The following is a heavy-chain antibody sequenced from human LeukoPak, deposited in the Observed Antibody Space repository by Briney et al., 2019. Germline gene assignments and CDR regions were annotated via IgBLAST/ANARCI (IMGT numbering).Heavy chain of an antibody. J-gene: IGHJ5*02. Sequence: GGSLRLSCAASGFTFSSYWMSWVRRAPGNGLEWVAKIKQDGSEKYYVGSVKGRFTISRDNAKNSLYLQMNSLRAEDTAVYYCARPAHYYGSGSSLNWFDPWGQGTLVTVSS. CDR3: ARPAHYYGSGSSLNWFDP. CDR2: IKQDGSEK. D-gene: IGHD3-10*01. V-gene: IGHV3-7*01. CDR1: GFTFSSYW.